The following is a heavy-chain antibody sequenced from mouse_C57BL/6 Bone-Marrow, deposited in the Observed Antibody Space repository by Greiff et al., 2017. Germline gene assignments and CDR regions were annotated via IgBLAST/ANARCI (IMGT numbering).Heavy chain of an antibody. CDR3: ARGGLDSSGPDY. CDR1: GYTFTSYW. CDR2: IDPSDSDT. D-gene: IGHD3-2*02. Sequence: QVQLQQPGAELVKPGASVKLSCKASGYTFTSYWMQWVNQRPGQGLEWIGEIDPSDSDTNYNQKFKGKATLTVDTSSSTAYMQLSSLTSEDSAVYYCARGGLDSSGPDYWGQGTTLTVSS. J-gene: IGHJ2*01. V-gene: IGHV1-50*01.